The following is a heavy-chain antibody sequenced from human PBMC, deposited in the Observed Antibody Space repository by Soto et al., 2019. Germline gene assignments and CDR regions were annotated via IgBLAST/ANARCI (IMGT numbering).Heavy chain of an antibody. CDR3: ASSGYSSSSPFDY. J-gene: IGHJ4*02. V-gene: IGHV3-30-3*01. D-gene: IGHD6-6*01. Sequence: QVQLVESGGGVVQPGRSLRLSCAASGFTFSSYAMHWVRQAPGKGLEWVEVISYDGSNKYYADSVKGRFTISRDNSKNTLYLQMNSLRAEDTAVYYCASSGYSSSSPFDYWGQGTLVTVSS. CDR2: ISYDGSNK. CDR1: GFTFSSYA.